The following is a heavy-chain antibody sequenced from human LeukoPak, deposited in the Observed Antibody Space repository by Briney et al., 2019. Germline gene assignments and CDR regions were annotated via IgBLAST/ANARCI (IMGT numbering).Heavy chain of an antibody. J-gene: IGHJ4*02. CDR1: VGSISSYY. CDR2: IYTSGST. D-gene: IGHD1-26*01. V-gene: IGHV4-4*07. Sequence: KPSETLSLTCTVSVGSISSYYWSWIRQPAGKGLEWIGRIYTSGSTNYNASLKSRVSMSVDTSKNQFSLKLSSETAADTAVFYCARENSGSYREFDYWGQGTLVTVSS. CDR3: ARENSGSYREFDY.